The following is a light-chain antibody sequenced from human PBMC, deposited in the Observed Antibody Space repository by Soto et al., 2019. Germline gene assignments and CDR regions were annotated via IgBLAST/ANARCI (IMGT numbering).Light chain of an antibody. CDR1: QSVSSSY. V-gene: IGKV3-20*01. CDR3: QQYYGTPFT. CDR2: GAS. J-gene: IGKJ4*01. Sequence: IVLTQSPDTLSLSPVESATLSCMASQSVSSSYLAWYQQRPGQAPRLLIYGASSRATGIPDRFSGSGSGTDFSLTISRLEPEDFAVYYCQQYYGTPFTFGGGTKVDIK.